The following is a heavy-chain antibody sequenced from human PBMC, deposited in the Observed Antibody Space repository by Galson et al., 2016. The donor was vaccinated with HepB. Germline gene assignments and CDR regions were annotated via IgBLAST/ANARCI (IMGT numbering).Heavy chain of an antibody. V-gene: IGHV4-39*01. Sequence: EPLSLTCGVSGGFIDSNNYFWGWIRQPPGKGLEWIGNSYSSGTAYYNPSLKSRVTISVEKSKTQFSLNLNSVTAADTAVYYCARRVRWLADAFDVWGQGALVIVSS. CDR1: GGFIDSNNYF. CDR2: SYSSGTA. J-gene: IGHJ3*01. D-gene: IGHD6-19*01. CDR3: ARRVRWLADAFDV.